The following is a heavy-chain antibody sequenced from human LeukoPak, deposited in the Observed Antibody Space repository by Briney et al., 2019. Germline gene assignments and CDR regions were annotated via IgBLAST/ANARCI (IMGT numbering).Heavy chain of an antibody. D-gene: IGHD2-15*01. CDR1: GFTFSSYA. Sequence: GGSLILSCAASGFTFSSYAMHWVRQAPGKGLEWVAVISYDGSNKYYADSVKGRFTISRDNSKNTLYLQMNSLRAGDTAVYYCARDQGYCSGGSCYRRGFSAFDIWGQGTMVTVSS. V-gene: IGHV3-30-3*01. CDR3: ARDQGYCSGGSCYRRGFSAFDI. CDR2: ISYDGSNK. J-gene: IGHJ3*02.